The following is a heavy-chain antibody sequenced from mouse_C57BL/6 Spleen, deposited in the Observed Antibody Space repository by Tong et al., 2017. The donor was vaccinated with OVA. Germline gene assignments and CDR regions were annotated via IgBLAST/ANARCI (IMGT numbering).Heavy chain of an antibody. D-gene: IGHD1-1*01. J-gene: IGHJ2*01. V-gene: IGHV1-15*01. CDR2: IDPETGGT. CDR1: GYTFTDYE. Sequence: VQLQESGAELVRPGASVTLSCKASGYTFTDYEMHWVKQTPVHGLEWIGAIDPETGGTAYNQKFKGKAILTADKSSSTAYMELRSLTSEDSAVYYCRTVVAYYFDYGGQGTTLTVSS. CDR3: RTVVAYYFDY.